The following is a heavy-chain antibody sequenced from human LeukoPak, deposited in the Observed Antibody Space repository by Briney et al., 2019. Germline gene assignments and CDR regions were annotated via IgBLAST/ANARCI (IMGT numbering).Heavy chain of an antibody. CDR3: AGVGRYYGSGSYYPADY. V-gene: IGHV3-21*01. D-gene: IGHD3-10*01. CDR1: GFTFSTYS. CDR2: ISSSSSYI. Sequence: GGSLRLSCAASGFTFSTYSMNWVRQAPGKGLEWVSSISSSSSYIYYADSVKGRFTISRDNAKNSLYLQMNSLRAEDTAAYYCAGVGRYYGSGSYYPADYWGQGTLVTVSS. J-gene: IGHJ4*02.